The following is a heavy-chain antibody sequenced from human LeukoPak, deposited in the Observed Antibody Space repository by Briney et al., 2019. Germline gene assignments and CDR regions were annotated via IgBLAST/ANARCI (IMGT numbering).Heavy chain of an antibody. CDR1: GGSISTSNYY. CDR2: IYYSGST. Sequence: SETLSLTCTVSGGSISTSNYYWGWIRQPPGKGLEWIGYIYYSGSTNYNPSLKSRVTISVDTSKNQFSLKLSSVTAADTAVYYCARGGWNKFDYWGQGTLVTVSS. D-gene: IGHD2-15*01. V-gene: IGHV4-61*05. CDR3: ARGGWNKFDY. J-gene: IGHJ4*02.